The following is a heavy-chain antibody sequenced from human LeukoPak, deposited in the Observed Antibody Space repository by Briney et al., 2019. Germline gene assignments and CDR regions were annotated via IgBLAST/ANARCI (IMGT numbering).Heavy chain of an antibody. Sequence: GRSLRLSCAASGFTFDDYAMHWVRQAPGKGLEWVSVTYSGGSTYYADSVKGRFTISRDNSKNTLHLQMNSLRAEDTAVYYCAKDWSYSGSYVGYWGQGTLVTVSS. J-gene: IGHJ4*02. D-gene: IGHD1-26*01. CDR2: TYSGGST. CDR3: AKDWSYSGSYVGY. CDR1: GFTFDDYA. V-gene: IGHV3-66*01.